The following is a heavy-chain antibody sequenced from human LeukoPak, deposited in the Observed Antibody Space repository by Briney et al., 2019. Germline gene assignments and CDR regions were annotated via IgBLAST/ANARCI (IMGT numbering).Heavy chain of an antibody. Sequence: SETLSLTCIVSGASITTYSWNWLRQSPGKGLEWIGYFSLGGSGTTSYTSSLKRRVTISRDTSKNQLSLKLTSVTAADTAVYYCARWDDSAWAFGTWGPGTLVTVSS. J-gene: IGHJ5*02. CDR3: ARWDDSAWAFGT. D-gene: IGHD6-19*01. V-gene: IGHV4-59*08. CDR2: FSLGGSGTT. CDR1: GASITTYS.